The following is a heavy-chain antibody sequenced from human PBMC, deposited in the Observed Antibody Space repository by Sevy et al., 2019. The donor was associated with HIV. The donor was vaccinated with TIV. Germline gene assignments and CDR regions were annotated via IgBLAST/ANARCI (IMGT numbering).Heavy chain of an antibody. CDR2: ISYDGSNK. D-gene: IGHD3-3*01. CDR1: GFTFSSYA. Sequence: GGSLRLSCAASGFTFSSYAMHWVRQAPGKGLEWVVVISYDGSNKYYADSVKGRFTISRDNSKNTLYLQMNSLRAEDTAVYYCARVLWSGYSYDYWGQGTLVTVSS. CDR3: ARVLWSGYSYDY. V-gene: IGHV3-30-3*01. J-gene: IGHJ4*02.